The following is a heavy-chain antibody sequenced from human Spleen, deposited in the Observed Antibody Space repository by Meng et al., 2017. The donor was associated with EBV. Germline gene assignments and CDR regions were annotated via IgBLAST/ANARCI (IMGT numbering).Heavy chain of an antibody. Sequence: EXQLVEXXXGFIQPGXSLRLSCAASGFTVSTNYINWVRQAPGKGLEWVSVIYSDGSTYYADSVMGRFTISRDNSKNTVYLQMNSLRAEDTAVYSCAGVDSSGWYLDYWGQGTLVTVSS. CDR3: AGVDSSGWYLDY. J-gene: IGHJ4*02. D-gene: IGHD6-19*01. CDR1: GFTVSTNY. CDR2: IYSDGST. V-gene: IGHV3-53*01.